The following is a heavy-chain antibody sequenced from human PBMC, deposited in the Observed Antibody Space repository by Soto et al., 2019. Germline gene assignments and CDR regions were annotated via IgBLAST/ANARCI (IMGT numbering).Heavy chain of an antibody. CDR3: AREALVVVVVDVSNWYFDL. V-gene: IGHV3-11*01. D-gene: IGHD2-15*01. Sequence: GGSLRLSCAASGFTFSDYYMSWIRQAPGKGLEWVSYISSSGSTIYYADSVKGRFTISRDNAKNSLYLQMNSLRAEDTAVYYCAREALVVVVVDVSNWYFDLWGRGALVTVSS. CDR1: GFTFSDYY. J-gene: IGHJ2*01. CDR2: ISSSGSTI.